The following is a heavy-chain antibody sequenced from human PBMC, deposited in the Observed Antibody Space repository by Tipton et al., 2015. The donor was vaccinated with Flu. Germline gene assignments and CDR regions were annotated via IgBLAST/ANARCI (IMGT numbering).Heavy chain of an antibody. D-gene: IGHD3-10*01. V-gene: IGHV4-61*02. CDR2: IYTGGGT. J-gene: IGHJ6*02. CDR1: GASISIGAYY. CDR3: ARRVAGSGMAV. Sequence: TLSLTCTVSGASISIGAYYWTWARRPADKGLEWIGRIYTGGGTNYNHSLKSRVTISIDTSKNQFSLRLSSVTAADTTVYYCARRVAGSGMAVWGQGTTVTVSS.